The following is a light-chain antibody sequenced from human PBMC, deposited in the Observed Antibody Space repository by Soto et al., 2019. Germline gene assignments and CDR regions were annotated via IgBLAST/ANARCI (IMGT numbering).Light chain of an antibody. CDR3: QQYNNWRTWT. V-gene: IGKV3-15*01. Sequence: IVMTRSPATLSVSPGERATLSCRASQSVSSNLAWYQQKPGQAPRLLIYGASTRATGIPARFSGSGSGTEFTLTISSLQSEDFAVYYCQQYNNWRTWTFGQGTKVDIK. CDR2: GAS. CDR1: QSVSSN. J-gene: IGKJ1*01.